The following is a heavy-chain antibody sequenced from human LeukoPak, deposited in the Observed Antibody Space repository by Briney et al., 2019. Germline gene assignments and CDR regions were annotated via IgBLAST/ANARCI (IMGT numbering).Heavy chain of an antibody. CDR1: GGSISSYY. CDR3: ARGGSGSYYLAYGGFDY. D-gene: IGHD3-10*01. Sequence: SETLSLTCTVSGGSISSYYWSWVRQPAGKGLEWIGRIYTSGSTNYNPSLKSRVTMSVDTSKNQFSLKLSSVTAADTAVYYCARGGSGSYYLAYGGFDYWGQGTLVTVSS. V-gene: IGHV4-4*07. CDR2: IYTSGST. J-gene: IGHJ4*02.